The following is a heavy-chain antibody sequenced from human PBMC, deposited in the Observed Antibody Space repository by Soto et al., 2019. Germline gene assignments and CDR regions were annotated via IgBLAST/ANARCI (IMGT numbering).Heavy chain of an antibody. J-gene: IGHJ4*02. D-gene: IGHD6-19*01. CDR1: GFTFSSYA. CDR3: ARVHYSSGTSGPHYFDY. Sequence: GGSLRLSCAASGFTFSSYAMHWVRQAPGKGLEWVAVISYDGSNKYYADSVKGRFTISRDNSKNTLYLQMNSLRAEDTAVYYCARVHYSSGTSGPHYFDYWGQGTLVTVSS. CDR2: ISYDGSNK. V-gene: IGHV3-30-3*01.